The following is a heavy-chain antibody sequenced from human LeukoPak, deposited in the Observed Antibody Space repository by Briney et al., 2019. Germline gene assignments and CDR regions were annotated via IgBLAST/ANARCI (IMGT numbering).Heavy chain of an antibody. V-gene: IGHV1-2*02. CDR3: ARDRQQLLSLYYGMDV. J-gene: IGHJ6*02. D-gene: IGHD2-2*01. CDR1: GGTFSSYA. Sequence: ASVKVSCKASGGTFSSYAISWVRQAPGQGLEWMGWINPNSGGTNYAQKFQGRVTMTRDTSISTAYMELSRLRSDDTAVYYCARDRQQLLSLYYGMDVWGQGTTVTVSS. CDR2: INPNSGGT.